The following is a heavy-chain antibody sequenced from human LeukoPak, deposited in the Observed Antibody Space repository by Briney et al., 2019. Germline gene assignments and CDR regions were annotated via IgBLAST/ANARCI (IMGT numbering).Heavy chain of an antibody. J-gene: IGHJ6*02. CDR1: KFIFSSYS. D-gene: IGHD5-12*01. CDR2: ISESSSYT. V-gene: IGHV3-21*06. Sequence: GGSLRLSCAASKFIFSSYSMNWVRQAPGKGLEWVSYISESSSYTYYADSVKGRFTISRDNAKNSLYLQMNSLRAEDTAIYYCARDREAKARIGGMDVWGQGTTVIVS. CDR3: ARDREAKARIGGMDV.